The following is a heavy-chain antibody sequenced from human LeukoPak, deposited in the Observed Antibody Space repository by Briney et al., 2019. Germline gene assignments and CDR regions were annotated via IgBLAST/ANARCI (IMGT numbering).Heavy chain of an antibody. V-gene: IGHV5-51*01. Sequence: GESLKISCKGSGYSFTSHWIGWVRQKPGKGLEWVGIIYPGDSDTRYSPSFQGQVTMSVDKSINTAYLQWNSLKASDSAMYYCTRLSEWELPDYWGQGTLDTVSS. CDR2: IYPGDSDT. D-gene: IGHD1-7*01. CDR1: GYSFTSHW. CDR3: TRLSEWELPDY. J-gene: IGHJ4*02.